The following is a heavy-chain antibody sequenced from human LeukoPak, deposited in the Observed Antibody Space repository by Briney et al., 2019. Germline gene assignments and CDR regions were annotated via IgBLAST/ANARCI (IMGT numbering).Heavy chain of an antibody. D-gene: IGHD3-22*01. CDR1: GGTFSSYT. Sequence: SVRVSCKASGGTFSSYTISWVRQAPGQGLEWMGRIIPILGIANYAQKFQGRVTITADKSTSTAYMELSSLRSEDTAVYYCARDPYYYDSSGYHNWFDPWGQGTLVTVSS. J-gene: IGHJ5*02. CDR3: ARDPYYYDSSGYHNWFDP. CDR2: IIPILGIA. V-gene: IGHV1-69*04.